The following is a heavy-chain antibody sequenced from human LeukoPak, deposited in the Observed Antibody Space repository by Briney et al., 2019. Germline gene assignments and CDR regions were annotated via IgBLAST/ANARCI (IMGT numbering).Heavy chain of an antibody. Sequence: SETLSLTCIVSGGSLSYSSYYWGWIRQPPGKGLEWIGSIYYSGSTYYNPSLKSRVTISVDTSKNQFSLNLTSVTAADTAVYYCASNTGTVFDYWGQGALVTVSS. D-gene: IGHD1-7*01. CDR2: IYYSGST. J-gene: IGHJ4*02. CDR3: ASNTGTVFDY. CDR1: GGSLSYSSYY. V-gene: IGHV4-39*07.